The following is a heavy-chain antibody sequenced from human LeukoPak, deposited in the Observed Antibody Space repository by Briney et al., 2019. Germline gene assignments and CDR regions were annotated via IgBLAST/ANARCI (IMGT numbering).Heavy chain of an antibody. V-gene: IGHV1-3*01. CDR2: INAGNGNT. J-gene: IGHJ3*02. Sequence: ASVKVSCKASGYTFTSYAMHWVRQAPGQRLEWMGWINAGNGNTKYSHKFQGRVTITRDTSASTAYMELSSLRSEDTAVYYCASHYDSSGYLGIDAFDIWGQGTMVTVSS. CDR1: GYTFTSYA. D-gene: IGHD3-22*01. CDR3: ASHYDSSGYLGIDAFDI.